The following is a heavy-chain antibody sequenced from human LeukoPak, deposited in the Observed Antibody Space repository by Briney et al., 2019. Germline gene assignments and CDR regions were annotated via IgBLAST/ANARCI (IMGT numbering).Heavy chain of an antibody. CDR3: ARGKLWFWELFGNWFDP. V-gene: IGHV4-30-2*01. Sequence: SQTLSLTCAVSGGSISSGGYSWSWIRQPSGKGLEWIGYIYHSGSTYYNPSLKSRVTISVDRSKNQFSLKLSSVTAADTAVYYCARGKLWFWELFGNWFDPWGQGTLVTVSS. J-gene: IGHJ5*02. CDR1: GGSISSGGYS. D-gene: IGHD3-10*01. CDR2: IYHSGST.